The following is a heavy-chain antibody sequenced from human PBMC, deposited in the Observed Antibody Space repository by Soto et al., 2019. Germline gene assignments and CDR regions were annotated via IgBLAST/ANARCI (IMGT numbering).Heavy chain of an antibody. CDR2: INHSGST. CDR3: AREVVTVVRGVIITEAFDI. D-gene: IGHD3-10*01. V-gene: IGHV4-34*01. CDR1: GGSFSGYY. J-gene: IGHJ3*02. Sequence: PSETLSLTCAVYGGSFSGYYWSWIRQPPGKGLEWIGEINHSGSTNYNPSLKSRVTISVDTSKNQFSLKLSSVTAADTAVYYCAREVVTVVRGVIITEAFDIWGQGTMVTVSS.